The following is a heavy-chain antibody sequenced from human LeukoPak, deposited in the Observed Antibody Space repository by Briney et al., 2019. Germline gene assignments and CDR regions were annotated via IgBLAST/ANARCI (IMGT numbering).Heavy chain of an antibody. CDR2: IXAXNGNT. D-gene: IGHD3-10*01. CDR3: ARPELPYRSGSYFNWFDP. Sequence: LGASXXXXXKASGYTFTSXAXXXVRXAPGQRXXXXGXIXAXNGNTKYSQKFQGRVTITRDTSASTAYMELSSLRSEDTAVYYCARPELPYRSGSYFNWFDPWGQGTLVTVSS. V-gene: IGHV1-3*01. J-gene: IGHJ5*02. CDR1: GYTFTSXA.